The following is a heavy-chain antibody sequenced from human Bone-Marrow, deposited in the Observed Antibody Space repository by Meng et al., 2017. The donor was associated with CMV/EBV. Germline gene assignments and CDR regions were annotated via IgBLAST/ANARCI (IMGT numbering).Heavy chain of an antibody. J-gene: IGHJ6*02. V-gene: IGHV4-38-2*02. Sequence: SETLSLTCTVSGYSIKSGYYWGWIRQPPGKGLEWIGNMYHSGSTYYNPSLKSRVTISAARSKNHFTLRLSSVTAADTAGYNCARLKTPVEDWLVMDVWGQGTTVTVSS. CDR1: GYSIKSGYY. CDR3: ARLKTPVEDWLVMDV. D-gene: IGHD6-19*01. CDR2: MYHSGST.